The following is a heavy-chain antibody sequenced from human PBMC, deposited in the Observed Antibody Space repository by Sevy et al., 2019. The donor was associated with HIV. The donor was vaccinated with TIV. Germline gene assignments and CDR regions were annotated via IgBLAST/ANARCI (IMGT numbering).Heavy chain of an antibody. J-gene: IGHJ6*03. CDR2: IKQDGSEK. CDR1: GFTFSSYW. Sequence: GGSLRLSCAASGFTFSSYWMSWVRQAPGKGLEWVANIKQDGSEKYYVDSVKGRFTISRDNAKNSLYLQMNSLRAEETAVYYCARDYDYGDPNYYYYYYMDVWGKGTTVTVSS. V-gene: IGHV3-7*01. CDR3: ARDYDYGDPNYYYYYYMDV. D-gene: IGHD4-17*01.